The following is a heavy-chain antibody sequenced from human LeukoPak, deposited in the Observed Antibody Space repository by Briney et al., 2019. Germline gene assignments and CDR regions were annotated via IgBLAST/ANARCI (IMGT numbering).Heavy chain of an antibody. CDR1: GFSFSSYE. V-gene: IGHV3-48*03. J-gene: IGHJ5*02. Sequence: GGSLRLSCAASGFSFSSYEMNWVRQAPGKGLEWVSYISSSGSTIYYADSVKGRFTISRDNAKNSLYLQMNSLRAEDTAVYYCARPVRGVIGYWFDPWGQGTLVTVSS. D-gene: IGHD3-10*01. CDR2: ISSSGSTI. CDR3: ARPVRGVIGYWFDP.